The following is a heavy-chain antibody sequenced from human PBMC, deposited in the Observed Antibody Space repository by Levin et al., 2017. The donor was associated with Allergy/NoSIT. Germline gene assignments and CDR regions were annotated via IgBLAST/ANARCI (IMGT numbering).Heavy chain of an antibody. D-gene: IGHD3-10*01. Sequence: PSETLSLTCSVSGDSVTRGDYYWSWIRQHPGEGLEWIGFISYSGSAYYNPSLKSRLAVSLDRAKNQFSLTLTSVTVADTAVYYCARDECAWLGECYGMDVWGHGTTVTVSS. CDR1: GDSVTRGDYY. J-gene: IGHJ6*02. V-gene: IGHV4-31*02. CDR2: ISYSGSA. CDR3: ARDECAWLGECYGMDV.